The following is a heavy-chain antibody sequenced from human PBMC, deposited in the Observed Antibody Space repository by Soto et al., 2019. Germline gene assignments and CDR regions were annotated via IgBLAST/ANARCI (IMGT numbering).Heavy chain of an antibody. CDR3: AKDLRRGDEGAFDI. J-gene: IGHJ3*02. CDR2: ISYDGSNK. CDR1: GFTFSSYG. D-gene: IGHD3-16*01. Sequence: QVQLVESGGGVVQPGRSLRLSCAASGFTFSSYGMHWVRQAPGKGLEWVAVISYDGSNKYYADSVKGRFTISRDNSKNTLYLQKNSLRAEDTAVYYCAKDLRRGDEGAFDIWGQGTMVTVSS. V-gene: IGHV3-30*18.